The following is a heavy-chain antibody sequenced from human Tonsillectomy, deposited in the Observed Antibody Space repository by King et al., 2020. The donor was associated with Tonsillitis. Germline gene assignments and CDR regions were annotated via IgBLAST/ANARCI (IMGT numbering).Heavy chain of an antibody. Sequence: VQLVESGGGLVQPGGSLRLSCAVSGFTFSSYWMHWVRQAPGKGLVWVSRINTDGSSTIYEDSVKGRFTISRDNAKNTLDLQMNSLRAEDTAVYYCVRDWNYGSGSNYGVFDYWGQGALVTVSS. CDR3: VRDWNYGSGSNYGVFDY. CDR2: INTDGSST. CDR1: GFTFSSYW. J-gene: IGHJ4*02. V-gene: IGHV3-74*01. D-gene: IGHD3-10*01.